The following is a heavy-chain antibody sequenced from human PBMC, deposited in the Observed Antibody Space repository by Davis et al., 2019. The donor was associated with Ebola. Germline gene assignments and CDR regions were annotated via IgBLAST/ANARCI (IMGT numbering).Heavy chain of an antibody. D-gene: IGHD3-22*01. CDR2: IRLDGSII. CDR3: AKLYDISGYQPLGY. J-gene: IGHJ4*02. Sequence: GESLKISCAASGFTFSSYGMHWVRQAPGKGLEWVAFIRLDGSIIFYADSVKGRFTISRDNSKNTLYLQMNSLRTEDTAVYYCAKLYDISGYQPLGYWGQGTLVTVSS. CDR1: GFTFSSYG. V-gene: IGHV3-30*02.